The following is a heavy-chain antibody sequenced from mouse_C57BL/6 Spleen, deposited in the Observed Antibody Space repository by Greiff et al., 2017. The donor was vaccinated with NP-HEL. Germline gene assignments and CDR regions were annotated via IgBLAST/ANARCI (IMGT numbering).Heavy chain of an antibody. CDR1: GYTFTSYW. CDR2: IYPGSGST. D-gene: IGHD1-1*01. J-gene: IGHJ4*01. Sequence: VQLQQPGAELVKPGASVKMSCKASGYTFTSYWITWVKQRPGQGLEWIGDIYPGSGSTNYNEKFKSKATLTVDTSSSTAYMQLSSLTSEDSAVYYCARGEVYYYGSDAMDYWGQGTSVTVSS. V-gene: IGHV1-55*01. CDR3: ARGEVYYYGSDAMDY.